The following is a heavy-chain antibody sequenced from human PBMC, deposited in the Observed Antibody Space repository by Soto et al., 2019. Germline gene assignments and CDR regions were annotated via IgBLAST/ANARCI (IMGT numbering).Heavy chain of an antibody. J-gene: IGHJ4*02. D-gene: IGHD6-19*01. CDR1: GFTFSDYY. CDR2: ISSSSSYT. CDR3: ATSSGWYSFDY. Sequence: PGGSLRLSCAASGFTFSDYYMSWIRQAPGKGLEWVSYISSSSSYTNYADSVKGRFTISRDNAKNSLYLQMNSLRAEDTAVCYCATSSGWYSFDYWGQGTLVTVSS. V-gene: IGHV3-11*03.